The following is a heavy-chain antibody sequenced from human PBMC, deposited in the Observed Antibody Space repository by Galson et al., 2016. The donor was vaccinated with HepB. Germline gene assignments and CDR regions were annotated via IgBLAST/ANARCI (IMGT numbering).Heavy chain of an antibody. CDR1: GFSFTEYG. Sequence: SLRLSCAASGFSFTEYGMHWVRQAPGKGWEWLAVIYFNGRDIYYADSVKGRFTISRDNSKNTLYLQMNSLRAEDTAVYYCAKSLIVGPTMNWYFDLWGRGTLVTVSS. CDR2: IYFNGRDI. J-gene: IGHJ2*01. D-gene: IGHD1-26*01. V-gene: IGHV3-33*06. CDR3: AKSLIVGPTMNWYFDL.